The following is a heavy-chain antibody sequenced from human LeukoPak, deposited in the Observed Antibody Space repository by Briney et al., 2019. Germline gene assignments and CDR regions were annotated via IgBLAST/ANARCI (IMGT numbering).Heavy chain of an antibody. CDR3: AKEAFDY. CDR2: IWYDGSNN. J-gene: IGHJ4*02. V-gene: IGHV3-33*06. Sequence: GRSLRLSCAASGFTFSSYGMHWVRQAPGKGLEWVAVIWYDGSNNYYADSVKGRFTISRDNSKNTLYLQMKSLRAEDTAVYYCAKEAFDYWGQGTLVTVSS. CDR1: GFTFSSYG.